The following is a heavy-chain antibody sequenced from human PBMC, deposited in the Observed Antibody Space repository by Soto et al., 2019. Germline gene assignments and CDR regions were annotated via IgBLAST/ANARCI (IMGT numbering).Heavy chain of an antibody. D-gene: IGHD2-21*01. V-gene: IGHV3-23*01. CDR3: VKIREHPP. CDR1: GFTFSSYA. Sequence: GGSLRLSCAASGFTFSSYAMSWVLRAPGKWLEWVSAISGSSGSTDYADSVEGRFTISSDKSKNTLYLQMNSLSAEYTGVYYCVKIREHPPWGQGTLVTVSS. CDR2: ISGSSGST. J-gene: IGHJ5*02.